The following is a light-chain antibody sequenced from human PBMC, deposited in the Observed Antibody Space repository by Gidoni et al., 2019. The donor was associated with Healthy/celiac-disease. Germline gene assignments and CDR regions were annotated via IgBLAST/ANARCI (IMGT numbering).Light chain of an antibody. CDR2: GAS. CDR1: QSVSSN. Sequence: DIVMTQSPATLSVSPGDRATLSCRASQSVSSNLAWYQQKPGQAPRLLIYGASTRATGIPARFSGSGSGTEFTLTISSLQSEDFAVYYCQQYNNWRTFGQGTKVEIK. CDR3: QQYNNWRT. J-gene: IGKJ1*01. V-gene: IGKV3-15*01.